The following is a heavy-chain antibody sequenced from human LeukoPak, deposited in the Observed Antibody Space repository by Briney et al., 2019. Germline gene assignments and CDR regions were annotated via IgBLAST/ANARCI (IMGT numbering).Heavy chain of an antibody. CDR1: GGSMRSYW. J-gene: IGHJ4*02. Sequence: SETLSLTCDVSGGSMRSYWWGWVRQPAGKGLEWIGRVYPTGSTRFNPSLKSRLTMSMDTSTNQFSMKLTSVTAADTAVYFCARPGYTVSYYFLDYWSQGTLVTVSS. CDR2: VYPTGST. D-gene: IGHD1-26*01. V-gene: IGHV4-4*07. CDR3: ARPGYTVSYYFLDY.